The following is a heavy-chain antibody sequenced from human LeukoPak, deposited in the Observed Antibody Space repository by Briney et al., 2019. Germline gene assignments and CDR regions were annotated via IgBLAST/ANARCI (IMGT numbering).Heavy chain of an antibody. V-gene: IGHV1-46*01. CDR3: AREGTIDGYSSSGYFDY. CDR2: IYPSGGST. Sequence: GASVKVSCKASGYTFTSYYMHWVRQAPGQGLEWMGIIYPSGGSTSYAQKFQGRVTMTRDTSTSTVYMELSSLRSEDTAVYYCAREGTIDGYSSSGYFDYWGQGTLVTVSS. CDR1: GYTFTSYY. D-gene: IGHD2-15*01. J-gene: IGHJ4*02.